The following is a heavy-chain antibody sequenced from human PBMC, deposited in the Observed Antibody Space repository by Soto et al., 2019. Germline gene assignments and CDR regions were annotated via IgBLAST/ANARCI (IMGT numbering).Heavy chain of an antibody. CDR3: TTPGLYTSSYYNAVHI. V-gene: IGHV3-15*04. D-gene: IGHD6-13*01. J-gene: IGHJ3*02. CDR1: GFTFSNAW. CDR2: IESKTDGGAI. Sequence: EVQLVESGGGLVKPGGSLRLSCAASGFTFSNAWMTWVRQAPGKGLEWVGRIESKTDGGAIDYAAPLKGRFTMSRDDSKNTLYLQMNSLKTEDTAMYYCTTPGLYTSSYYNAVHIWGQGTMVTISS.